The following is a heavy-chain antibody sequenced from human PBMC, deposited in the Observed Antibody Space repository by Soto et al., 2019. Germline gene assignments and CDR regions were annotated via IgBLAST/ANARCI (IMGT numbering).Heavy chain of an antibody. CDR3: ARRSASYVPGFDY. J-gene: IGHJ4*02. V-gene: IGHV3-48*02. Sequence: EVQLVESGGGIVQPGGSLRLSCAVSGFTFSSYSMNWVRQAPGKGLEWVSYISSTSSSIYYAYSVKGRFTISRDNAKNSLSLQMNSLSDEDTAVYYGARRSASYVPGFDYWGQGTLVTISS. CDR1: GFTFSSYS. D-gene: IGHD5-18*01. CDR2: ISSTSSSI.